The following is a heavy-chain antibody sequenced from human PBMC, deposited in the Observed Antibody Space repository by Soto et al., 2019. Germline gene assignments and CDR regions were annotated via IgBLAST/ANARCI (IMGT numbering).Heavy chain of an antibody. D-gene: IGHD3-3*01. J-gene: IGHJ6*03. CDR2: ISGSGGST. CDR3: AKARSGFLEWQRGGAIMDV. Sequence: EVQLLESGGGLVQPGGSLRLSCAASGFTFSSYAMSWVRQAPGKGLEWVSAISGSGGSTYYADSVKGRFTISRDNSKNMLYVQTKSVRAGYRAVLYCAKARSGFLEWQRGGAIMDVWGKGPTVTVS. CDR1: GFTFSSYA. V-gene: IGHV3-23*01.